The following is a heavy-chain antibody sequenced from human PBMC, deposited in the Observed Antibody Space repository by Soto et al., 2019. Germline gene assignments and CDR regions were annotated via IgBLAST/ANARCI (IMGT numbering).Heavy chain of an antibody. J-gene: IGHJ4*02. Sequence: QVQLVQSGAEVKKPGASLRVSCETSGGTSTIYTITWVRQAPGQGLQWMGRIVPTLRITNYAREFQGSLSISAGASPSTSHIDLTSLTSEDTAVYYCLTDKDVAGRVGVDFGGQGTLVTVSS. CDR2: IVPTLRIT. D-gene: IGHD5-12*01. CDR3: LTDKDVAGRVGVDF. V-gene: IGHV1-69*02. CDR1: GGTSTIYT.